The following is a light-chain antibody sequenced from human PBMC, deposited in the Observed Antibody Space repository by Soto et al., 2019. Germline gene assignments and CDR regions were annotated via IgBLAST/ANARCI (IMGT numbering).Light chain of an antibody. Sequence: QPVLTQSPSASASLGASVKLTCTLSSGHSSYAIAWHQQQPEKGPRYLMKLNSDGSHNKGDGIPDRFSGSSSGAERYLTISSLQSEDEADYYRQTWGTGTLVFGGGTKGTVL. CDR1: SGHSSYA. V-gene: IGLV4-69*01. CDR3: QTWGTGTLV. CDR2: LNSDGSH. J-gene: IGLJ2*01.